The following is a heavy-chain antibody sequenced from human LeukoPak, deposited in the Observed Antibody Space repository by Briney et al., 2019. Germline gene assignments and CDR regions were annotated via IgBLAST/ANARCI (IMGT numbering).Heavy chain of an antibody. D-gene: IGHD2-8*01. V-gene: IGHV1-69*01. J-gene: IGHJ4*02. CDR1: GGTFSSYA. CDR3: ATERIVLMVYAIINYFDY. Sequence: SSVKLSCKASGGTFSSYAISWVRQAPGQGLEWMGGIILIFGTATYAPQSQGRVTITAYESTSTAYMELSSLSSEDTAVYYCATERIVLMVYAIINYFDYWGQGTLVTVSS. CDR2: IILIFGTA.